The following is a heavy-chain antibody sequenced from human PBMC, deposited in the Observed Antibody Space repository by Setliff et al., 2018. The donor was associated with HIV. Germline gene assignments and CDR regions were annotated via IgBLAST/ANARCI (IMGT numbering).Heavy chain of an antibody. Sequence: GSLRLSCAASGFTFSSYGMHWVRQAPGKGLEWVAFIRYDGSNKYYADSVKGRFTISRDNANNLLFLQMNNLRDEDTAVYYCAAVPWGHSSLIIDHWGQGPPVTVSS. CDR2: IRYDGSNK. V-gene: IGHV3-30*02. J-gene: IGHJ4*02. CDR1: GFTFSSYG. D-gene: IGHD3-16*01. CDR3: AAVPWGHSSLIIDH.